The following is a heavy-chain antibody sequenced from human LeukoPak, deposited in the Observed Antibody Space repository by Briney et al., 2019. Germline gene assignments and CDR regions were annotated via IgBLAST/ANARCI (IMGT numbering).Heavy chain of an antibody. CDR3: ASIQIAVAGISGFDY. Sequence: GGSLRLSCAASGFTFSSYWMSWVRQAPGKGLEWVANIKQDGSEKYYVDSVKGRFTISRDNAKNSLYLQMNSLRAEDTAVYYCASIQIAVAGISGFDYWGQGTLATVSS. V-gene: IGHV3-7*01. J-gene: IGHJ4*02. CDR1: GFTFSSYW. D-gene: IGHD6-19*01. CDR2: IKQDGSEK.